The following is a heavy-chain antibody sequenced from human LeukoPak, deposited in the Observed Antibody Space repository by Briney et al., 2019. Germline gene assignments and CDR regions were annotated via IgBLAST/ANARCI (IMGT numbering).Heavy chain of an antibody. CDR1: GFTLSTHG. CDR3: ARAPPWFGDKHYGLDV. V-gene: IGHV3-23*01. CDR2: ISSRDTTT. J-gene: IGHJ6*02. D-gene: IGHD3-10*01. Sequence: GGSLSLSCAGEGFTLSTHGMSWVRQAPGKGLEWVSSISSRDTTTNYADSVKGRFTISRDGSKNTLYLHLNSLRAEDTAAYYCARAPPWFGDKHYGLDVWGQGTTVTVSS.